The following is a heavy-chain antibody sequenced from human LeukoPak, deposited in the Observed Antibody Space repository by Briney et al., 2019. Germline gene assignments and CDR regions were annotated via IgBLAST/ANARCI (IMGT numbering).Heavy chain of an antibody. J-gene: IGHJ4*02. CDR1: GFTFNNYG. CDR3: ARTLQENWNSRRNRGPDDY. D-gene: IGHD1-7*01. CDR2: ISYDGSNK. V-gene: IGHV3-30*03. Sequence: PGGSLRLSCAASGFTFNNYGMHWVRQAPGKGLEWVAVISYDGSNKYYADSVKGRFTISRDNSKNTLYLQMNSLRAEDTAVYYCARTLQENWNSRRNRGPDDYWGQGTLVTVSS.